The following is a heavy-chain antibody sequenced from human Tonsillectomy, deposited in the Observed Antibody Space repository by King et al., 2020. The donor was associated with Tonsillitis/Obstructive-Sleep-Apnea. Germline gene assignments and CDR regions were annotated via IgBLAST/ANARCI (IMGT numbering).Heavy chain of an antibody. CDR3: SKDIGIVVANAEYFQH. D-gene: IGHD3-22*01. V-gene: IGHV3-43*02. Sequence: VQLVESGGGVVQPGGSLRLSCAASGFTFDDYAMHWVRQAPGKGLEWVSLISGDGGSTYYADSVKGRFTISRDNSKNYLYLQMNSLRTEDTAFYYCSKDIGIVVANAEYFQHWGQGTLVTVSS. CDR1: GFTFDDYA. CDR2: ISGDGGST. J-gene: IGHJ1*01.